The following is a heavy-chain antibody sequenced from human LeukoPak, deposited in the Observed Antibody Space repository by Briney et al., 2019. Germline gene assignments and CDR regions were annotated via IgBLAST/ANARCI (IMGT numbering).Heavy chain of an antibody. V-gene: IGHV4-59*08. CDR3: ARQGGGIWSGYLDLNENWLDP. CDR1: GGSISSYY. Sequence: PSETLSLTCTVSGGSISSYYWSWIRQPPGKGLEWIGYIYYSGSTNYNPSLKSRVTISVDTSKNQFSLKLSSVTAADTAVYYCARQGGGIWSGYLDLNENWLDPWGQGTLVTVSS. CDR2: IYYSGST. J-gene: IGHJ5*02. D-gene: IGHD3-3*01.